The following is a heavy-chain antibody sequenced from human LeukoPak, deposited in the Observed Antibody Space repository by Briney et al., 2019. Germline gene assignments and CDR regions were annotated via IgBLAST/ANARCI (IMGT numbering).Heavy chain of an antibody. Sequence: ASVKVSCKASGYTFTRYHMHWVRQAPGQRLEWMGIINPIGGSTSYAQKFQGRVTMTRHTPTSTHYMEPSSLRSEDTAVYYCARDQGEYDYTNHYWGQGTLVTVSS. D-gene: IGHD5-12*01. CDR1: GYTFTRYH. J-gene: IGHJ4*02. CDR2: INPIGGST. V-gene: IGHV1-46*01. CDR3: ARDQGEYDYTNHY.